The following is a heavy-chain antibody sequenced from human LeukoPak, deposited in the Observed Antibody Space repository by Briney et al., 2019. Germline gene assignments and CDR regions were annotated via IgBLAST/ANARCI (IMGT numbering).Heavy chain of an antibody. Sequence: GGSRRLSGAASGFTVSSNYMSWVRQAPGKGLEWVSVIDSGGSTYYADSVKGRFTISRDNSKNTLYLQMNSLRAEDTAVYYCARGGDYAVFDYWGQGTLVTVSS. J-gene: IGHJ4*02. V-gene: IGHV3-53*01. CDR3: ARGGDYAVFDY. CDR1: GFTVSSNY. CDR2: IDSGGST. D-gene: IGHD4-17*01.